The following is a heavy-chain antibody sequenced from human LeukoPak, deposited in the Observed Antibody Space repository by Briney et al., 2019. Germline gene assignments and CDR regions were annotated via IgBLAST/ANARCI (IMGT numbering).Heavy chain of an antibody. V-gene: IGHV4-61*02. CDR1: GGSISSGSYY. CDR3: ARLKSYGVPLDY. CDR2: IYTSGST. J-gene: IGHJ4*02. Sequence: KASETLSLTCTVSGGSISSGSYYWSWIRQPAGKGLEWIGRIYTSGSTNYNPSLKSRVTISVDTSKNQFSLKLSSVTAADTAVYYCARLKSYGVPLDYWGQGTLVTVSS. D-gene: IGHD4-17*01.